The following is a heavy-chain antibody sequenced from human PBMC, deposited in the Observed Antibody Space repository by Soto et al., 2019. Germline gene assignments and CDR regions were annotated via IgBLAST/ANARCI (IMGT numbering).Heavy chain of an antibody. V-gene: IGHV3-11*01. CDR1: GINLSNYY. D-gene: IGHD6-19*01. Sequence: QVQVVESGGGLVKPGGSLRLSCAASGINLSNYYVSWIRQGPGKGLEWVSYISDGGSTMYYADSVKGRFTISRDNAKNSLFLQMNSLSAEDTAVYYCALGQYSSGWYLRWGQGTLVSVSS. CDR2: ISDGGSTM. CDR3: ALGQYSSGWYLR. J-gene: IGHJ4*02.